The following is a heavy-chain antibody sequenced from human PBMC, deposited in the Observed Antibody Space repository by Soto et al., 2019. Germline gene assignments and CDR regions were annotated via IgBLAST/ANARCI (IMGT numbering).Heavy chain of an antibody. J-gene: IGHJ4*02. Sequence: ASVKVSCKASGYTFSTYYMHWVRQAPGQGYEWMGIINPSGGSTTYAQKFQGRVTMTRDTSASTAYMELSSLRSEDTAVYYCARSAPPIDYWGQGTLVTVSS. CDR1: GYTFSTYY. V-gene: IGHV1-46*01. CDR3: ARSAPPIDY. CDR2: INPSGGST.